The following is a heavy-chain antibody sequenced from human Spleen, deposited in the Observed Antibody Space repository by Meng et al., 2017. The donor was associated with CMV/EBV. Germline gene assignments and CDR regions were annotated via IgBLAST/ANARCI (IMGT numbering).Heavy chain of an antibody. J-gene: IGHJ4*02. CDR3: ARAGGYCSSTSCYLFRY. CDR1: GYTFTSHH. D-gene: IGHD2-2*01. V-gene: IGHV1-2*02. Sequence: ASVKVSCKASGYTFTSHHVHWVRQAPGQGLEWMGWINPNSGGTNYAQKFQGRVTMTRDTSISTAYMEPSRLRSDDTAVYYCARAGGYCSSTSCYLFRYWGQGTLVTVSS. CDR2: INPNSGGT.